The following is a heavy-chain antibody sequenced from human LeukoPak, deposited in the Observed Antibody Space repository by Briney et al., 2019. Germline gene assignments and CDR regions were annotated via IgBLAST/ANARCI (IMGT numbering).Heavy chain of an antibody. V-gene: IGHV3-23*01. Sequence: GGSLRFSGAASGFTFSSYAMSWDRPAPGKGLEWVSAISGSGGSTYYADPVKGRFTISRDNSKNTLYLQMHSLRAEDTAVYYCAKDREGFTRLYYFDYWGQGTLVTVSS. CDR1: GFTFSSYA. J-gene: IGHJ4*02. CDR3: AKDREGFTRLYYFDY. CDR2: ISGSGGST.